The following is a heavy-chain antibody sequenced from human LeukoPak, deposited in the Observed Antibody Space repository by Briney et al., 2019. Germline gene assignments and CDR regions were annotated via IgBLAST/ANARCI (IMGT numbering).Heavy chain of an antibody. CDR1: GFTFSTFA. Sequence: GGSLRLSRAASGFTFSTFAMTWVRQAPGKGLEWVSLISGSGGITYYADSVNGRFTISRDNSKNTLYLQMHSLRAEDTAVYYCAARPGEVAVPFDYWGQGTLVTVSS. CDR2: ISGSGGIT. CDR3: AARPGEVAVPFDY. J-gene: IGHJ4*02. V-gene: IGHV3-23*01. D-gene: IGHD2-15*01.